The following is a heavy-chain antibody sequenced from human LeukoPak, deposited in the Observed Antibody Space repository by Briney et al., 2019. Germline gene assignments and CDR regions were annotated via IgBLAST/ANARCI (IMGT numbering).Heavy chain of an antibody. CDR2: IYYSGST. CDR3: ARNYDSSGYWPRDYYYYGMDV. CDR1: GGSISSYY. V-gene: IGHV4-59*08. J-gene: IGHJ6*02. Sequence: SETLSLTCTVSGGSISSYYWSWIRQPPGKGLEWIGYIYYSGSTNYNPSLKSRVTISVDTSKNQFSLKLSSVTAADTAVYYCARNYDSSGYWPRDYYYYGMDVWGQGTTVTVS. D-gene: IGHD3-22*01.